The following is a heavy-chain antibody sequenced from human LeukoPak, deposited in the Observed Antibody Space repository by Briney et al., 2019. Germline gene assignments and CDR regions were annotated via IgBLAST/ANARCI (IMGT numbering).Heavy chain of an antibody. J-gene: IGHJ4*02. CDR1: GFTFSSYS. CDR2: ISRSSSTI. CDR3: ARDLWFGEF. V-gene: IGHV3-48*01. D-gene: IGHD3-10*01. Sequence: PGGSLRLSCAASGFTFSSYSMNWVRQAPGKGLEWVSYISRSSSTIYYADSVKGRFTISRDNAKNSLYLQMNSLRAEDTAVYYCARDLWFGEFWGQGTLVTVSS.